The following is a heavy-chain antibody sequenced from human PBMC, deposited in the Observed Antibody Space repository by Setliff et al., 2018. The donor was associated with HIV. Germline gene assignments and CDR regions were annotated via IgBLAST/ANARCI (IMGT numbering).Heavy chain of an antibody. CDR3: ARSVDPDI. V-gene: IGHV4-4*08. CDR1: GDSISTYY. CDR2: IYTSGST. J-gene: IGHJ6*04. Sequence: PSETLSLTCTVSGDSISTYYWSWIRQPPGKGLEWIGYIYTSGSTNYNPSLKSRVTISLDKTKNAFSLRLTSVTAADTGVYFCARSVDPDIWGKGTTVTVSS.